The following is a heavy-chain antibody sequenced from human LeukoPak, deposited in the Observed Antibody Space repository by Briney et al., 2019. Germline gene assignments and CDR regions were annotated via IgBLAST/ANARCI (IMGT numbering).Heavy chain of an antibody. CDR2: FDPEDGET. J-gene: IGHJ5*02. D-gene: IGHD2-2*01. Sequence: ASVKVSCKVSGYTLTELSMHWVRQAPGKGLEWMGGFDPEDGETIYAQKFQGRVTMTEDTSTDTAYMELSSLRSEDTAVYYCATVQKPAAPGGNWFDPWGQGTLVTVSS. V-gene: IGHV1-24*01. CDR3: ATVQKPAAPGGNWFDP. CDR1: GYTLTELS.